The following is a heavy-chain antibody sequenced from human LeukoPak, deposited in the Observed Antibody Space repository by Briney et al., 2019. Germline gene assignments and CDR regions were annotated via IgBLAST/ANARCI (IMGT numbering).Heavy chain of an antibody. Sequence: PSETLSLTCAVYGGSFSGYYWSWIRQPPGKGLEWVSSISSSSSYIYYADSVKGRFTISRDNAKNSLYLQMNSLRAEDTAVYYCARGVEMATIFYFDYWGQGTLVAVSS. CDR1: GGSFSGYY. J-gene: IGHJ4*02. CDR2: ISSSSSYI. D-gene: IGHD5-24*01. V-gene: IGHV3-21*01. CDR3: ARGVEMATIFYFDY.